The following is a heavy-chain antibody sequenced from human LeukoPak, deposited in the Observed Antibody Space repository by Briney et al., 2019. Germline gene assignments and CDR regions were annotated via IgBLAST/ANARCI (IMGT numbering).Heavy chain of an antibody. Sequence: SETLSLTCTVSGGSISSGSYHWSWIRQPAGKGLEWIGRIYTSGSTNYNPSLKSRVTISVDTSKNQFSLKLSSVTAADTAVYYCARDRMGARAESYSPRAAFDIWGQGTMVTVSS. CDR1: GGSISSGSYH. J-gene: IGHJ3*02. V-gene: IGHV4-61*02. CDR2: IYTSGST. D-gene: IGHD1-26*01. CDR3: ARDRMGARAESYSPRAAFDI.